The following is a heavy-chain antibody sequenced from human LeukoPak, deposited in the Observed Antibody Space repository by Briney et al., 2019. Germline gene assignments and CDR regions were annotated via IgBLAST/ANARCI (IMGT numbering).Heavy chain of an antibody. J-gene: IGHJ4*02. Sequence: PSETLSLTCGVYGLSFSGYYWSWIRQPPGKGLEWIGEINHSGSTNYNPSLKSRVIISVDTSKNQFSLNLSSVIAADTAVYYCARYTSSWYRGYFDYWGQGTLVTVSS. V-gene: IGHV4-34*01. D-gene: IGHD6-13*01. CDR3: ARYTSSWYRGYFDY. CDR1: GLSFSGYY. CDR2: INHSGST.